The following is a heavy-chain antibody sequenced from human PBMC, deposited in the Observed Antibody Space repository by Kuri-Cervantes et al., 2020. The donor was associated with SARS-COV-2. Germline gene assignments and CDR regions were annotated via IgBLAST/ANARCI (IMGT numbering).Heavy chain of an antibody. CDR2: ISYDGSNK. V-gene: IGHV3-30*03. CDR3: ARRESGSYFGFLDS. Sequence: GGSLRLSCAASGFTFSSYGMHWVRQAPGKGLEWVAVISYDGSNKYYADSVKGRFTISRDNSNNTLYLQMNSLRVEDTAMYYCARRESGSYFGFLDSWGQGILVTVSS. J-gene: IGHJ4*02. D-gene: IGHD1-26*01. CDR1: GFTFSSYG.